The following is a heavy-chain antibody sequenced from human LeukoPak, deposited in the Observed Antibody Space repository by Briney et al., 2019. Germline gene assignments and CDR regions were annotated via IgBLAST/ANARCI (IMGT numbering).Heavy chain of an antibody. J-gene: IGHJ5*02. CDR1: GFTLRSYW. CDR3: ASASRSGYDHH. V-gene: IGHV3-74*01. CDR2: SNYDGSRA. D-gene: IGHD3-3*01. Sequence: GGAPRISCAAPGFTLRSYWMHAVRQAPREGVVWDSRSNYDGSRATYAGSVKGRFTHSRDNAKNTLYLQMNSLSGEDTAVYYCASASRSGYDHHWGQGTLVTVST.